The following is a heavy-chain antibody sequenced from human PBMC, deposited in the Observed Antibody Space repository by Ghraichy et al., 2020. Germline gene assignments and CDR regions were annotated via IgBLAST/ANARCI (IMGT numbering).Heavy chain of an antibody. V-gene: IGHV4-39*01. CDR2: IYYSGST. CDR1: GGSISSSSYY. J-gene: IGHJ4*02. D-gene: IGHD1-26*01. Sequence: SETLSLTCTVSGGSISSSSYYWGWIRQPPGKGLEWIGSIYYSGSTYYNPSLKSRVTISVDTSKNQFSLKLSSVTAADTAVYYCASGGGGATSFDYWGQGTLVTVSS. CDR3: ASGGGGATSFDY.